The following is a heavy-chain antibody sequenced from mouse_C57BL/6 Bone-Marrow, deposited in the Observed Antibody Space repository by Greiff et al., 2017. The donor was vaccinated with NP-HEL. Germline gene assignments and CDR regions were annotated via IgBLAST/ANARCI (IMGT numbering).Heavy chain of an antibody. CDR3: ARDGYYAY. Sequence: EVKLMESGGGLVKPGGSLKLSCAASGFTFSSYAMSWVRQTPEKRLEWVATISDGGSYTYYPDNVKGRFTISRDNAKNNLYLQMSHLKSEDTAMYYCARDGYYAYWGQGTTLTVSS. CDR1: GFTFSSYA. D-gene: IGHD2-3*01. V-gene: IGHV5-4*01. CDR2: ISDGGSYT. J-gene: IGHJ2*01.